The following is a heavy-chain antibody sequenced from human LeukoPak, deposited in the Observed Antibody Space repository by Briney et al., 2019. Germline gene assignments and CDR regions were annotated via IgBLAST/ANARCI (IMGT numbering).Heavy chain of an antibody. CDR2: IIPLFGTA. Sequence: ASVKVSCKASGGTLSSYAISWVRQAPGQRLEWMGGIIPLFGTANYAQKFQGRVTLTTDESTHTAYMELSSLSSEDTAVYYCARALDCTNVVCFGDDAFDIWGQGTMVTVSS. CDR1: GGTLSSYA. J-gene: IGHJ3*02. CDR3: ARALDCTNVVCFGDDAFDI. V-gene: IGHV1-69*05. D-gene: IGHD2-8*01.